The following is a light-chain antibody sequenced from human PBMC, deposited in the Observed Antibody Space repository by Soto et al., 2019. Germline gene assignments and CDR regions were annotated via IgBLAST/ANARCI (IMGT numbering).Light chain of an antibody. CDR1: QSVLYSSDNKNY. CDR2: WAS. V-gene: IGKV4-1*01. J-gene: IGKJ1*01. CDR3: QQYYTTRT. Sequence: DIVMTQSPDSLAVFLGERATINCKSSQSVLYSSDNKNYLAWYQQKPGQPPKLLIYWASTRGVGVPDRFSGSGSGTDFTLTISNLQAEDVAVYCCQQYYTTRTFGQGTKVEIK.